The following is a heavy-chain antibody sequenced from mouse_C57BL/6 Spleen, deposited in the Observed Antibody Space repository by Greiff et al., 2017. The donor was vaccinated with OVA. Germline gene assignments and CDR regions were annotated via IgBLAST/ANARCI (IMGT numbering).Heavy chain of an antibody. CDR2: INPSNGGT. Sequence: VQLQQPGTELVKPGASVTLSCKASGYTFTSYWMHWVKQRPGQGLEWIGNINPSNGGTTYNDKFKCKATLTVDKSSTTAYMQLSSLTSEDSAVYYCARPYYSNYGYFDVWGTGTTVTVSS. J-gene: IGHJ1*03. CDR1: GYTFTSYW. D-gene: IGHD2-5*01. CDR3: ARPYYSNYGYFDV. V-gene: IGHV1-53*01.